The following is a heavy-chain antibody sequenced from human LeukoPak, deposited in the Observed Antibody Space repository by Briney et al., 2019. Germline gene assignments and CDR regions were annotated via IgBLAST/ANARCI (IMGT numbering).Heavy chain of an antibody. J-gene: IGHJ6*03. CDR1: GFTFNRNA. V-gene: IGHV4-34*01. Sequence: PGGSLRLSCAASGFTFNRNAISWVRQAPGKGLEWIGEINHSGSTNYNPSLKSRVTISVDTSKNQFSLKLSSVTAADTAVYYCARGLVDSSSRFAGGYYMDVWGKGTTVTVSS. CDR3: ARGLVDSSSRFAGGYYMDV. CDR2: INHSGST. D-gene: IGHD6-13*01.